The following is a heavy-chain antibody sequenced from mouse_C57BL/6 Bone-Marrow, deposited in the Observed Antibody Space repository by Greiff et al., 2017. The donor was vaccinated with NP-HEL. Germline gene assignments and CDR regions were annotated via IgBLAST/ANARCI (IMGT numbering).Heavy chain of an antibody. V-gene: IGHV1-69*01. CDR1: GYTFTSYW. CDR3: ARVGGYYYGSYWYFDV. D-gene: IGHD1-1*01. J-gene: IGHJ1*03. CDR2: IDPSDSYT. Sequence: VQLQQPGAELVMPGASVKLSCKASGYTFTSYWMHWVKQRPGQGLEWIGEIDPSDSYTNYNQKFKGKSTLTVDKSSSTAYMQLSSLTSDDSAVYYCARVGGYYYGSYWYFDVWGTGTTVTVSS.